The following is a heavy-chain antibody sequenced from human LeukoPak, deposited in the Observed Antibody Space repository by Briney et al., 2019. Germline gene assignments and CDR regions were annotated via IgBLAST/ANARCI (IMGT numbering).Heavy chain of an antibody. J-gene: IGHJ4*02. CDR3: ARDRSSSSWYVPFDY. V-gene: IGHV3-7*01. CDR2: INQDGSEK. Sequence: GGSLRLSCAASGFTFSTYWMSWVRQAPGKGLEWVANINQDGSEKYYVDSVKGRFTISRDNAKNSLYLQMNSLRAEDTAVYYCARDRSSSSWYVPFDYWGQGTLVTVSS. D-gene: IGHD6-13*01. CDR1: GFTFSTYW.